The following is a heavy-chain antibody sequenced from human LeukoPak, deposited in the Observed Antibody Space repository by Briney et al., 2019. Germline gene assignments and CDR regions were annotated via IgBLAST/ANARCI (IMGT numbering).Heavy chain of an antibody. CDR1: GFTFSSYW. V-gene: IGHV3-7*01. Sequence: HPGGSLRLSCAASGFTFSSYWMSWVRQAPGKGLEWVANIKQDGSEKYYVDSVKGRFTISRDNPKNSLYLQMNSLRPEDTAMYYCATDFWQQLMSWGQGTLVTASS. J-gene: IGHJ4*02. CDR3: ATDFWQQLMS. CDR2: IKQDGSEK. D-gene: IGHD6-13*01.